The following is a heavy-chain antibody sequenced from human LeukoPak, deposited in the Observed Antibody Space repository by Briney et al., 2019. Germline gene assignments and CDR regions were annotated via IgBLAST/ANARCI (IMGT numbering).Heavy chain of an antibody. CDR2: ISSGGST. D-gene: IGHD3-22*01. J-gene: IGHJ4*02. Sequence: PSETLSLTCTVSGGSISSSGYYWGWIRQPPGKGLEWIGSISSGGSTHYIPSLKSRVTISVDTSKNQFSLKLSSVTAADTAVYYCARMRRYYYDSSGYPNYFDYWGQGTLVTVSS. CDR1: GGSISSSGYY. V-gene: IGHV4-39*01. CDR3: ARMRRYYYDSSGYPNYFDY.